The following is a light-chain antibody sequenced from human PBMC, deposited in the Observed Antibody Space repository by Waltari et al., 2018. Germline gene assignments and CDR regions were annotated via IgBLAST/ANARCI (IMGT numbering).Light chain of an antibody. CDR3: CSYAGSYTVL. CDR2: DVF. CDR1: SNDVGGYNH. J-gene: IGLJ2*01. Sequence: QSALTQPRSVSGSPGQSVTFPCTGTSNDVGGYNHVSWYQQAPGKAPKLIIYDVFNRPSGVPDRFSGSKSGNTASLTISGLQADDEADYYCCSYAGSYTVLFGGGTKLTVL. V-gene: IGLV2-11*01.